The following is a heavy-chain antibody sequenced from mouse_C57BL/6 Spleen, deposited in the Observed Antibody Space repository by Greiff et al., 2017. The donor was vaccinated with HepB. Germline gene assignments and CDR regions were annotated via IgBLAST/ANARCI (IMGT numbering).Heavy chain of an antibody. D-gene: IGHD1-1*01. V-gene: IGHV1-82*01. CDR1: GYAFSSSW. CDR3: ARSSSDPF. Sequence: VQLQQSGPELVKPGASVKISCKASGYAFSSSWMNWVKQRPGKGLEWIGRIYPGDGDTNYNGKFKGKATLTADTSSSTAYMQLSSLTSEDSAVYFCARSSSDPFWGQGTLGTVSA. CDR2: IYPGDGDT. J-gene: IGHJ3*01.